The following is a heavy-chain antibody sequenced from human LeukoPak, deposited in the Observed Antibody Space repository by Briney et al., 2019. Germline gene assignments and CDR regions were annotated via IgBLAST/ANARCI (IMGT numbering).Heavy chain of an antibody. CDR3: GAQRAEGFDY. CDR2: IKQDGSQK. V-gene: IGHV3-7*01. CDR1: GFPFSTYY. Sequence: GGSLRLSCAASGFPFSTYYMTWVRQAPGKGLEWVANIKQDGSQKYYVASVEGRFTISRDNAKSSLFLQMNSLRAEDTAVYYCGAQRAEGFDYWGQGTLVAASS. J-gene: IGHJ4*02.